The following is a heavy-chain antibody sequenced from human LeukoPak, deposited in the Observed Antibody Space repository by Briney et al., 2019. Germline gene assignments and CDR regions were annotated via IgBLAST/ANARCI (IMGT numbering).Heavy chain of an antibody. CDR1: GYTFTSFG. V-gene: IGHV1-18*01. J-gene: IGHJ4*02. Sequence: GASVKVSCKASGYTFTSFGINWVRQAPGQGLEWMEWISGYNGYTNYAQKLQGRVTMTTDTFTSTAYMELRSLRSDDTAVYYCASSKSQWLAFDYWGQGTLVTVSS. CDR3: ASSKSQWLAFDY. D-gene: IGHD6-19*01. CDR2: ISGYNGYT.